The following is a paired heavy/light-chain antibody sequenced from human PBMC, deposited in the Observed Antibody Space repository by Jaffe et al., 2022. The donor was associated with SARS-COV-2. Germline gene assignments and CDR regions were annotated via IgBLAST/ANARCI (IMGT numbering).Light chain of an antibody. CDR3: QQSYNAPST. V-gene: IGKV1-39*01. Sequence: DIQMTQSPSSLSASIGDRVTITCRASQGISNYLSWYQHKPGKAPKSLIYRASSLQSGVPSRFSGSASGTDFTLTISGLQPEDYATYFCQQSYNAPSTFGQGTKLEIK. CDR2: RAS. J-gene: IGKJ2*01. CDR1: QGISNY.
Heavy chain of an antibody. CDR2: IRQDGSEN. CDR1: GFTFSRYW. J-gene: IGHJ4*02. V-gene: IGHV3-7*03. D-gene: IGHD3-3*01. Sequence: EVQLVESGGGLVQPGGSLRLSCAASGFTFSRYWMNWVRQAPGKGMEWVANIRQDGSENYYVDSVKGRFTVSRDNAKNSLYLEMNSLRAEDTAVYYCARANEGWLSYKNFDYWGQGALVTVSS. CDR3: ARANEGWLSYKNFDY.